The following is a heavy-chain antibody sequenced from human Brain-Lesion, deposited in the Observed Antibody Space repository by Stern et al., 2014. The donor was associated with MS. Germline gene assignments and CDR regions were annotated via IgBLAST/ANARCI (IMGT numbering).Heavy chain of an antibody. J-gene: IGHJ4*02. V-gene: IGHV4-39*01. D-gene: IGHD1-26*01. CDR2: VYYTGST. CDR1: GGSITSSSYY. CDR3: VRPDIMGTIWN. Sequence: VQLVESGPGLVKPSETLSLTCTVSGGSITSSSYYWGWIRQPPGRGLEYIGTVYYTGSTFYDPSLKSRVTLSDDTSKNQDALKQPSVTAADTAVYYCVRPDIMGTIWNWGQGTLVTVSS.